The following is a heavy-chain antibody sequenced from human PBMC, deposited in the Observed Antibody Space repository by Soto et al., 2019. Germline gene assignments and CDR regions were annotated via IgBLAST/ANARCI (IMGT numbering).Heavy chain of an antibody. V-gene: IGHV3-21*04. J-gene: IGHJ4*02. CDR3: ASPGIAVAGTPNFDY. D-gene: IGHD6-19*01. CDR1: GFTFSSYS. Sequence: GGSLRLSCAASGFTFSSYSMNWVRQAPGKGLEWVSSISSSSSNIYYADSVKGRFTISRDNAKNSLYLQMNSLRAEDTAVYYCASPGIAVAGTPNFDYWGQGTLVTVSS. CDR2: ISSSSSNI.